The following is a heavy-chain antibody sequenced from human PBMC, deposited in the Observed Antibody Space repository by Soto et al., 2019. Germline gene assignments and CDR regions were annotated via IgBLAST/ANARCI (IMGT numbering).Heavy chain of an antibody. D-gene: IGHD5-18*01. J-gene: IGHJ6*02. CDR3: ARDRLMATAGTARHYFGLDV. CDR1: GGSIRSGGYY. V-gene: IGHV4-31*02. Sequence: SETLSLTCTVSGGSIRSGGYYWSWVRQSPRKGLEWIGNIYYSGNTYYNPSLKSRLTISVDTSKNQFSLNLSSVTAADTAVYYCARDRLMATAGTARHYFGLDVWGQGTTVTVSS. CDR2: IYYSGNT.